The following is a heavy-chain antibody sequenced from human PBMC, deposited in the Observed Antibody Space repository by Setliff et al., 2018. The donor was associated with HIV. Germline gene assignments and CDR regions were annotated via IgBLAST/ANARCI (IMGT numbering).Heavy chain of an antibody. V-gene: IGHV3-30*04. J-gene: IGHJ3*02. CDR2: ISYDGGIK. D-gene: IGHD3-22*01. CDR1: GFTFSNYA. Sequence: RLSCAASGFTFSNYAMHWVRQASGKGLEWVAVISYDGGIKNYADSLKGRFTISRDNSKNTLYLQMNSLRAEDTAVYYCARELTYYYDSSGPHDALDIWGQGTMVTVSS. CDR3: ARELTYYYDSSGPHDALDI.